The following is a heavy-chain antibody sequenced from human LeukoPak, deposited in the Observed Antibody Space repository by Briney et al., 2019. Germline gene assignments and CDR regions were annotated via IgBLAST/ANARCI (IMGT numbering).Heavy chain of an antibody. J-gene: IGHJ4*02. CDR3: ARDSGIKKYSYGLYYFDY. CDR2: IVPVIGAA. Sequence: GASVKVSCKVSGGTFSSYAISWVRQAPGQGLEWMGGIVPVIGAAKYAQKFQGKVTITTDESTYTAYMELSSLRSEDTAVYYCARDSGIKKYSYGLYYFDYWGQGTLVTVSS. D-gene: IGHD5-18*01. CDR1: GGTFSSYA. V-gene: IGHV1-69*05.